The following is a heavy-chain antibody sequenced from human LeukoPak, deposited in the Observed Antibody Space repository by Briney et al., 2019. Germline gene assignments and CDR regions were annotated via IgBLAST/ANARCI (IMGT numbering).Heavy chain of an antibody. CDR2: INHSGST. V-gene: IGHV4-34*01. D-gene: IGHD3-3*01. Sequence: SETLSLTCAVYGGSFSGYYWSWIRQPSGKGLEWIGEINHSGSTNYNPSLKSRVTISVDTSKNQFSLKLSSVTAADTAVYYCARGHPHYDFWSGYPPGWYFDLWGRGTLVTVSS. CDR1: GGSFSGYY. J-gene: IGHJ2*01. CDR3: ARGHPHYDFWSGYPPGWYFDL.